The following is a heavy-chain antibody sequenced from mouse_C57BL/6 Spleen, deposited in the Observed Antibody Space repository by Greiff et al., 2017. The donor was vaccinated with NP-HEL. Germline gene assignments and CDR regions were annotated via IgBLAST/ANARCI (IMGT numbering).Heavy chain of an antibody. J-gene: IGHJ4*01. CDR3: ARSRDSYYAMDY. CDR2: IDPSDSYT. CDR1: GYTFTSYW. Sequence: QVHVKQPGAELVRPGTSVKLSCKASGYTFTSYWMHWVKQRPGQGLEWIGVIDPSDSYTNYNQKFKGKATLTVDTSSSTAYMQLSSLTSEDSAVYYCARSRDSYYAMDYWGQGTSVTVSS. V-gene: IGHV1-59*01.